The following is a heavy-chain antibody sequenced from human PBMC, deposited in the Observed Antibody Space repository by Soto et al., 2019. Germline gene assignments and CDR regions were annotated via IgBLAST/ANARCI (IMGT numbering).Heavy chain of an antibody. Sequence: LRLSCAASGFTFSKYGMHWVCQAPGKGLEWVALIWNDGIRKVYVDSVKGRFTISRDNSKNTLDLQMNNLRDEDTAVYYCARDDDNDANALDYWGPGTLVTVSS. V-gene: IGHV3-33*01. CDR3: ARDDDNDANALDY. CDR2: IWNDGIRK. CDR1: GFTFSKYG. J-gene: IGHJ4*02.